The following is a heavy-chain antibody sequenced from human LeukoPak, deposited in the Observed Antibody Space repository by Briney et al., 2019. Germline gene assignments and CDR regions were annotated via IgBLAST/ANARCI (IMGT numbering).Heavy chain of an antibody. V-gene: IGHV3-30*02. D-gene: IGHD3-3*01. Sequence: GGSLRLSCEASGFIFSDFGMHWVRQAPGKGLEWVAFIRYDGHNKYYTDSVRGRFPISRDNSKNTVYLQMNSLRPEDTAVYFCARKQTPYDFWSGYSDYWGQGTLVTVSS. CDR1: GFIFSDFG. CDR2: IRYDGHNK. J-gene: IGHJ4*02. CDR3: ARKQTPYDFWSGYSDY.